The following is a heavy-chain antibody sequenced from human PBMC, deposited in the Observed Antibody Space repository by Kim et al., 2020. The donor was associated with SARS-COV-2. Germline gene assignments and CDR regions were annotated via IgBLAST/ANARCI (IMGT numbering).Heavy chain of an antibody. CDR3: AREDSSGYYSLFDY. CDR2: INTNTGNP. Sequence: ASVKVSCKASGYTFTSYAMNWVRQAPGQGLEWMRWINTNTGNPTYAQGFTGRFVFSLDTSVSTAYLQISSLKAEDTAVYYCAREDSSGYYSLFDYWGQGTLVTVSS. D-gene: IGHD3-22*01. J-gene: IGHJ4*02. V-gene: IGHV7-4-1*02. CDR1: GYTFTSYA.